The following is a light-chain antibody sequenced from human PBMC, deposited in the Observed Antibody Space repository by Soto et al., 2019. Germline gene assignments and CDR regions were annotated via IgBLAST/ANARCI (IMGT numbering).Light chain of an antibody. CDR3: NSHTSSNARV. Sequence: QSVLTQPASVSGTPGQPITISCTGTSSDVGGYNHVSWYQHHHGKAPKLMIYEVSNRPSGVSNRFSGSKSGNTASLTISGLQADDEADYYCNSHTSSNARVFGTGTKVTVL. CDR1: SSDVGGYNH. CDR2: EVS. V-gene: IGLV2-14*01. J-gene: IGLJ1*01.